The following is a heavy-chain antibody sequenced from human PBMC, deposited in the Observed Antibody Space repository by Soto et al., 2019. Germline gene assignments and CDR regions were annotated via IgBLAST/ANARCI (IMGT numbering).Heavy chain of an antibody. CDR1: VFSCSKFA. CDR2: IWFDGSKR. V-gene: IGHV3-33*01. CDR3: AREGDSSGYPVYFDS. Sequence: WSQRVSCAASVFSCSKFAMHWVRQAPGKGLECVAVIWFDGSKRDYADSVKGRFTVSRDNSENTLSLQMNNLRAEDTGVYYCAREGDSSGYPVYFDSWGQGTVVTVSS. J-gene: IGHJ4*02. D-gene: IGHD3-22*01.